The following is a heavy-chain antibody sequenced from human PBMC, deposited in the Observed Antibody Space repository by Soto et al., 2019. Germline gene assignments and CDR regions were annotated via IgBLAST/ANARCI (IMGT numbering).Heavy chain of an antibody. CDR3: AKDGWFGELLPLFFDY. D-gene: IGHD3-10*01. V-gene: IGHV3-23*01. J-gene: IGHJ4*02. CDR1: GFTFSSYA. CDR2: ISGSGGST. Sequence: GGSLRLSCAASGFTFSSYAMSWVRQAPGKGLEWVSAISGSGGSTYYADSVKGRFTISRDNSKNTLYLQMNSLRAEDTAVYYCAKDGWFGELLPLFFDYWGQGTLVTVSS.